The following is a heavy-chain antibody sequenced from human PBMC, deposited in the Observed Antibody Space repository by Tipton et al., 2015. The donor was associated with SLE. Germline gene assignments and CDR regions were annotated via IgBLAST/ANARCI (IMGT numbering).Heavy chain of an antibody. D-gene: IGHD6-19*01. CDR2: VHHVGAT. J-gene: IGHJ4*02. CDR1: GDSVTRGHY. Sequence: TLSLTCGVSGDSVTRGHYCGWLRQSPGKGLEWFGSVHHVGATYYNPSLKSRVTISVDTSKDQFSLNLKSVTGADTAVYYCASLTVLTYSSGWYYFDYWGQGTLVTVSS. CDR3: ASLTVLTYSSGWYYFDY. V-gene: IGHV4-38-2*01.